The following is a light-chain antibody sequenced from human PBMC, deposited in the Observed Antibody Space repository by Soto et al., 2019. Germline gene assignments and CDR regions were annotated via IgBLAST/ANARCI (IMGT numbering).Light chain of an antibody. Sequence: QSALTQPPSASGSPGQSVTISCTGTKSDIGVYDFVSWYQHHPGKAPRLIIYEVVQRPSGVPDRFSGSKSGNTASLTVSGLQAPDEADYFCTSYSGSKTYVFGSGTKVTVL. V-gene: IGLV2-8*01. CDR2: EVV. CDR1: KSDIGVYDF. CDR3: TSYSGSKTYV. J-gene: IGLJ1*01.